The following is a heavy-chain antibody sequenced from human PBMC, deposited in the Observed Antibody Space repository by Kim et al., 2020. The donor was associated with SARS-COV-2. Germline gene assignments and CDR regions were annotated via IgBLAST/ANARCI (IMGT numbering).Heavy chain of an antibody. CDR1: GGTFSSYA. V-gene: IGHV1-69*06. D-gene: IGHD3-22*01. Sequence: SVKVSCKASGGTFSSYAISWVRQATGQGLEWMGGIIPIFGTANYAQKFQGRVTITADKSTSTAYMELSSLRSEDTAVYYCARIGYYDSSGPIKGAFEIWGQGTMVTVSS. CDR2: IIPIFGTA. CDR3: ARIGYYDSSGPIKGAFEI. J-gene: IGHJ3*02.